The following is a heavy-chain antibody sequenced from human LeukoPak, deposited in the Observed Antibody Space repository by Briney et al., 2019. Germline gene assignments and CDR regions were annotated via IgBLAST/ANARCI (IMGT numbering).Heavy chain of an antibody. V-gene: IGHV4-34*01. J-gene: IGHJ4*02. CDR3: ASRRRDGYNSPPDY. Sequence: KPSETLSLTCAVYGGSFSGYYWSWIRQPPGKGLEWIGEINHSGSTNYNPSLKGRVTISVDTSKNQFSLKLSSVTAADTAVYYCASRRRDGYNSPPDYWGQGTLVTVSS. CDR2: INHSGST. CDR1: GGSFSGYY. D-gene: IGHD5-24*01.